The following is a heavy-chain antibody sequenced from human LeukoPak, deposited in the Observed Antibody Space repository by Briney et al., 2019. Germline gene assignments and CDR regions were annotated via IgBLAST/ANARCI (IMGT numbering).Heavy chain of an antibody. CDR3: AKEAVAGDYFDY. Sequence: PGGSLRLSCAASGFTFSSYAMSGVRQAPGKGLEWVSAISGSGGSTYYADSVKGRFTIARDNSKNTLHLQMNSLRDEDTAVYYCAKEAVAGDYFDYWGQGTLVTVSS. CDR2: ISGSGGST. D-gene: IGHD6-19*01. J-gene: IGHJ4*02. V-gene: IGHV3-23*01. CDR1: GFTFSSYA.